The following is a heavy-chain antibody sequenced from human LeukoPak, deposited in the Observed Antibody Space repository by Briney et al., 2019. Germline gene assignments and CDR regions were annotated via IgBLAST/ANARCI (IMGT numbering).Heavy chain of an antibody. V-gene: IGHV3-53*01. D-gene: IGHD5-18*01. Sequence: PGGSLRLSCAASGFTVSTKFMSWVRQAPAKGLEGVSVIYSGDNTDYADSVKGRFTISRDNSKNTLYLQMNSLRAEDTAVYYCARDGRGYSYGYTFDYWGQGTLVTVSS. CDR1: GFTVSTKF. CDR3: ARDGRGYSYGYTFDY. CDR2: IYSGDNT. J-gene: IGHJ4*02.